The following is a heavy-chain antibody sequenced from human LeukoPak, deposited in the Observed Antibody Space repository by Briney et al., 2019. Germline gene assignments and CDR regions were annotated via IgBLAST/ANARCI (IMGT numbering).Heavy chain of an antibody. D-gene: IGHD3-22*01. CDR2: IYYSGRT. J-gene: IGHJ5*02. Sequence: SETLSLTCIVAGGSISSYYWSWVRQPQGKELEWIGYIYYSGRTNYNRSLKSRVTISVDTSKNQFSLKLSSVTAADTAVYYCARGASTMIVDKTRSWAYENNRFDPWGQGTLVTVSS. V-gene: IGHV4-59*01. CDR1: GGSISSYY. CDR3: ARGASTMIVDKTRSWAYENNRFDP.